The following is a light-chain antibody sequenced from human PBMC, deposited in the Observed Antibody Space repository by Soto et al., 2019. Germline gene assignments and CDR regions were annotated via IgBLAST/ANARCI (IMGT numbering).Light chain of an antibody. V-gene: IGKV1-6*01. J-gene: IGKJ1*01. CDR1: QDIRGG. CDR3: LQDRNYPRT. CDR2: GAS. Sequence: AIRMTQSPSSLSASVGDRVTITCRASQDIRGGLGWYQQKPGKAPKALIYGASNLQSGVPSRFSGSGFGTDFTLTISSLQPEDFATYYCLQDRNYPRTFGQGTKVEIK.